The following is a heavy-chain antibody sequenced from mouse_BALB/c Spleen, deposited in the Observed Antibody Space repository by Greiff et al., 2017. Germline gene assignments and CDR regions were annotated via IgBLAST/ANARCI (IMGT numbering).Heavy chain of an antibody. Sequence: EVQRVESGGGLVQPGGSLKLSCAASGFTFSSYGMSWVRQTPDKRLELVATINSNGGSTYYPDSVKGRFTISRDNAKNTLYLQMSSLKSEDTAMYYCARGPSTMITRYWYFDVWGAGTTVTVSS. CDR2: INSNGGST. D-gene: IGHD2-4*01. J-gene: IGHJ1*01. V-gene: IGHV5-6-3*01. CDR1: GFTFSSYG. CDR3: ARGPSTMITRYWYFDV.